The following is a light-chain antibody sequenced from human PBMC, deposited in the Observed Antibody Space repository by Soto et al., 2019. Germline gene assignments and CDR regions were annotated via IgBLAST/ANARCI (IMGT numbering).Light chain of an antibody. J-gene: IGKJ1*01. CDR3: QQYDSSPKT. CDR1: QSVGSSY. Sequence: EIVLTQSPGTLSLSPGERATLSCRASQSVGSSYSAWHLQKPRQPPSLINCGATAGATGTADRFSGSGCGKDFPPTISRLEHEDFAVYYCQQYDSSPKTFGQGTKVDIK. CDR2: GAT. V-gene: IGKV3-20*01.